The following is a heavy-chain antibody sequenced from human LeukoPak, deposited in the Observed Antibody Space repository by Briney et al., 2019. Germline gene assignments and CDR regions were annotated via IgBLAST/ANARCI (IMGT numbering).Heavy chain of an antibody. CDR3: ARRAGAYSHPYDY. CDR1: GFTFSSYS. V-gene: IGHV3-53*01. D-gene: IGHD4/OR15-4a*01. Sequence: GGSLRLSCAASGFTFSSYSMNWVRQAPGKGLEWVSVIYKNAITYYADTVKGRFTISRDNSKNTLYLQMNSLRAEDTAVYYCARRAGAYSHPYDYWGQGTLVTVSS. J-gene: IGHJ4*02. CDR2: IYKNAIT.